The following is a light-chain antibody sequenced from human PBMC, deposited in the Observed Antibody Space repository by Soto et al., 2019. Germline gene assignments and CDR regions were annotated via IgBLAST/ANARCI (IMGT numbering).Light chain of an antibody. Sequence: QLVLTQPPSASGTPGQRVTISCSGSSSNIGSNTVNWYQHLPGTAPKLLIYNNNQRPSGVPDRFSGSKSGTSAFLAISGLQSEDEADYYCAAWDDSLNGYVFGTGTKLTVL. CDR2: NNN. CDR3: AAWDDSLNGYV. J-gene: IGLJ1*01. CDR1: SSNIGSNT. V-gene: IGLV1-44*01.